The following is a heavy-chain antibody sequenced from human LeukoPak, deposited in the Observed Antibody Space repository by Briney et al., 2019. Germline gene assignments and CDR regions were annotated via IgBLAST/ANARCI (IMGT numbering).Heavy chain of an antibody. CDR3: ARQTTRGFDY. Sequence: ASVKVSCKASGYTFTNNYLHWVRQAPGQGLEWMGMIYPRDGSTSYAQNFQGRVTVTRDTSTTTVHMELRGLRSEDTAVYYCARQTTRGFDYWGQGTLVTVSS. J-gene: IGHJ4*02. V-gene: IGHV1-46*01. CDR1: GYTFTNNY. D-gene: IGHD1-1*01. CDR2: IYPRDGST.